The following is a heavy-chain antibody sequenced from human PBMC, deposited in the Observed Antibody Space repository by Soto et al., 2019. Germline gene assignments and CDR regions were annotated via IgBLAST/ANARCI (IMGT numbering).Heavy chain of an antibody. CDR2: IYHSGST. D-gene: IGHD1-26*01. Sequence: SETLSLTCTVSGGSISSSNWWSWVRQPPGKGLEWIGEIYHSGSTNYNPSLKSRVTISVDKSKNQFSLKLSSVTAADTAVYYCARVSGSYYYGMDVWGQRITVTVSS. J-gene: IGHJ6*02. V-gene: IGHV4-4*02. CDR1: GGSISSSNW. CDR3: ARVSGSYYYGMDV.